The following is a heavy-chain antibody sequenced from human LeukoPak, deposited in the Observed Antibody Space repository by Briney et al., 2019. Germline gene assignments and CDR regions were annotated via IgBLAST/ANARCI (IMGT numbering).Heavy chain of an antibody. Sequence: PSETLSLTCTVSGGSISSYYWSWIRRPAGKGLEWIGRIYTSGSTNYNPSLKSRVTMSVDTSKNQFSLKLSSVTAADTAVYYCAREVWFGELLLFDYWGQGTLVTVSS. J-gene: IGHJ4*02. D-gene: IGHD3-10*01. CDR2: IYTSGST. CDR1: GGSISSYY. V-gene: IGHV4-4*07. CDR3: AREVWFGELLLFDY.